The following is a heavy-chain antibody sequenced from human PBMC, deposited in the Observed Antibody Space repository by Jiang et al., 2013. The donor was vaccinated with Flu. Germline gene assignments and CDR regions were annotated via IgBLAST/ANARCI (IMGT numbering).Heavy chain of an antibody. CDR1: GYTFTSYA. V-gene: IGHV1-3*01. J-gene: IGHJ4*02. Sequence: GYTFTSYAMHWVRQAPGQRLEWMGWINAGNGNTKYSQKFQGRVTITRDTSASTAYMELSSLRSEDTAVYYCARPSSEGYQLLELDYWGQGTLVTVSS. CDR2: INAGNGNT. D-gene: IGHD2-2*01. CDR3: ARPSSEGYQLLELDY.